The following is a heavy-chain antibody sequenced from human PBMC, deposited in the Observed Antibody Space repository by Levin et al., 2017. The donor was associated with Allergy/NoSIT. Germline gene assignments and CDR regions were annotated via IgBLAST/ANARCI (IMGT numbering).Heavy chain of an antibody. J-gene: IGHJ4*02. CDR2: VYYDGST. V-gene: IGHV4-39*01. CDR1: GDSISGSSYY. D-gene: IGHD1-26*01. CDR3: ASRRYRD. Sequence: GSLRLSCTVSGDSISGSSYYWGWIRQPPGKGLEWIGSVYYDGSTYYSPSLKSRITVSVDTSKNQFSLKVKSVTAADTAVYYCASRRYRDWGQGTLVTVSS.